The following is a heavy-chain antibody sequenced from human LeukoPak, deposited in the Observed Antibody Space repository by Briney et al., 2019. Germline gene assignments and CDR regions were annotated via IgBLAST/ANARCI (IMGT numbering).Heavy chain of an antibody. J-gene: IGHJ4*02. V-gene: IGHV3-7*05. CDR1: GFTLSIYW. CDR3: ARKTYCEY. CDR2: IKQDGSEK. Sequence: GGSLRLSRAASGFTLSIYWMTWVRHAPGKGLEWVANIKQDGSEKNHVDSVKGRFTVSRHYAKNSLDLQMNSLIAEDTAVYYCARKTYCEYWGQGTLVTVSS.